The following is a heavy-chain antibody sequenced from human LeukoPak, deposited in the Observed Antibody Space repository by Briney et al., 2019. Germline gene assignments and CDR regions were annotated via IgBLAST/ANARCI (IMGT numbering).Heavy chain of an antibody. CDR2: ISSSGSTI. CDR3: ARDLHGDYAFDI. Sequence: GGSLRLSCAASGFTFSDYNMRWIRQAPGKGLEWVSSISSSGSTIYYADSVKGRFTISRDNAKNSLYLQMNSLRAEDTAVYYCARDLHGDYAFDIWGQGTMVTVSS. CDR1: GFTFSDYN. J-gene: IGHJ3*02. D-gene: IGHD4-17*01. V-gene: IGHV3-11*01.